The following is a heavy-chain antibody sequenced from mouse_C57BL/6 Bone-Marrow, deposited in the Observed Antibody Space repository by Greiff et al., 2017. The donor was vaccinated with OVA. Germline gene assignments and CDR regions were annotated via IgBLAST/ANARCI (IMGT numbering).Heavy chain of an antibody. CDR1: GFTFSSYG. D-gene: IGHD3-1*01. CDR3: ARHSGGSTFAD. J-gene: IGHJ3*01. CDR2: IISGGSYT. Sequence: EVKVVESGGDLVKPGGSLKLSCAASGFTFSSYGMSWVRQTPDKRLEWVATIISGGSYTYYPDSVKGRYTISRDNAKNTLYLQMSSLKSEATAMYYYARHSGGSTFADWGQGTMVTVSA. V-gene: IGHV5-6*01.